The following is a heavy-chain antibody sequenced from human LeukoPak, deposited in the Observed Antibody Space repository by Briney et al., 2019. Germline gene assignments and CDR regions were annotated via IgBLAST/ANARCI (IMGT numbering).Heavy chain of an antibody. CDR3: ARAGYCSGGSCYHDAFDI. Sequence: LETLSLTCTVSGGSISSYYWSWIRQPAGKGLEWIGRIYTSGSTNYNPSLKSRVTMSVDTSKNQFSLKLSSVTAADTAVYYCARAGYCSGGSCYHDAFDIWGQGTMVTVSS. V-gene: IGHV4-4*07. CDR2: IYTSGST. D-gene: IGHD2-15*01. CDR1: GGSISSYY. J-gene: IGHJ3*02.